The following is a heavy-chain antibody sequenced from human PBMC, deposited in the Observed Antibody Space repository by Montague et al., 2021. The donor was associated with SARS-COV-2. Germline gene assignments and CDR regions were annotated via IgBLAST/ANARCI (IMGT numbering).Heavy chain of an antibody. CDR3: ARGVGITIFGDLSLEGDYYYSTDV. J-gene: IGHJ6*02. V-gene: IGHV3-74*01. CDR1: GFTFRSHW. D-gene: IGHD3-3*01. CDR2: IDNDGSST. Sequence: SLRLSCAASGFTFRSHWMHWVRQVPEKGLVWVSRIDNDGSSTNYVDSVKGRFTISRDNAKNTLDLQMNSLRVEDTAVYYCARGVGITIFGDLSLEGDYYYSTDVWGQGTAVTVSS.